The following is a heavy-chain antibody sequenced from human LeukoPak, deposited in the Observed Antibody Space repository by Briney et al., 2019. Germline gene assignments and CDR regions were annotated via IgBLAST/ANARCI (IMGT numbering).Heavy chain of an antibody. CDR3: AVGATTWFDH. V-gene: IGHV3-74*01. D-gene: IGHD1-26*01. CDR2: INSDGSST. CDR1: GLTFSSYW. J-gene: IGHJ5*02. Sequence: GGSLRLSCAASGLTFSSYWVHWVRHVPGKRLVWVSRINSDGSSTSYADSVKGRFTISRDNAKNTLYLQMNSLRAEYTAVYYCAVGATTWFDHWGQGTLVTVSS.